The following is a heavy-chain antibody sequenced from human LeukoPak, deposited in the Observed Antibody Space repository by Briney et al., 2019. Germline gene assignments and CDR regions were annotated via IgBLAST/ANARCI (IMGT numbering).Heavy chain of an antibody. CDR3: ARDRGELLPRYYFDY. D-gene: IGHD1-26*01. CDR2: IYYSGST. J-gene: IGHJ4*02. CDR1: GGSISSYY. Sequence: SETLSLTCTVSGGSISSYYWSWIRQPPGKGLEWIGYIYYSGSTNYNPSLKSRVTISVDTSKNQFSLKLSSVTAADTAVYYCARDRGELLPRYYFDYWGQGTLVTVSS. V-gene: IGHV4-59*01.